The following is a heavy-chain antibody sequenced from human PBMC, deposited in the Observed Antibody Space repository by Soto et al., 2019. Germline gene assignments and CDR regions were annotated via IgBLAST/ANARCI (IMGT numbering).Heavy chain of an antibody. CDR2: IIPICCTA. J-gene: IGHJ6*02. V-gene: IGHV1-69*01. CDR1: GGTFSSYA. Sequence: QVQLVQSGAEVKKPGSSVKVSCKASGGTFSSYAITWVRQAPGQGLEWMGGIIPICCTANYAQKFQGRVTITADESTRTASMELSSLRSEDTAEYYCARGDPRITIFGVVTARGGMDVWGQGITVTVSS. CDR3: ARGDPRITIFGVVTARGGMDV. D-gene: IGHD3-3*01.